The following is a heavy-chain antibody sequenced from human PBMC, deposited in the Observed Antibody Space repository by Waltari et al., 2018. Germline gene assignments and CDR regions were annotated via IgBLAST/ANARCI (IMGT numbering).Heavy chain of an antibody. Sequence: EVQLLESGGGLVQPGGPLRLSCAASGFTFSNYAMSWVRQAPGKGLEWVSVIYVGGTTGYCADSVKGRFTISRDDSKNTVYLQMNSLRDEDTAVYYCAKGGWFDNWGQGTLVTVSS. J-gene: IGHJ4*02. CDR3: AKGGWFDN. V-gene: IGHV3-23*03. CDR1: GFTFSNYA. D-gene: IGHD6-19*01. CDR2: IYVGGTTG.